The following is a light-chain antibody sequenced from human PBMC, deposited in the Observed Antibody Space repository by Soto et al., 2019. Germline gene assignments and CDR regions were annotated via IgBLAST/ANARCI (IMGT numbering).Light chain of an antibody. V-gene: IGKV1-5*01. CDR3: QHHNSYSQT. Sequence: DIQLTQSPPTLSASVGDRVTITCRASQSIRYYLAWYQQMPGNAPKLLIYGASSLQSGVPSRFSGSGSGTEFTLTISSLQPDDFATYFCQHHNSYSQTFGQGTKV. CDR1: QSIRYY. J-gene: IGKJ1*01. CDR2: GAS.